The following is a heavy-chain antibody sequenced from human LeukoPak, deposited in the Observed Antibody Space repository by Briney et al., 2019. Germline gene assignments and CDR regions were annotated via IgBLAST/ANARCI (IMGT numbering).Heavy chain of an antibody. D-gene: IGHD4-23*01. V-gene: IGHV4-39*07. CDR2: IYYSGST. Sequence: SETLSLTCTVSSGSISSSSYCWGWIRQPPGKGLEWIGSIYYSGSTYYNPSLKSRVTISVDTSKNQFSLKLSSVTAADTAVYYCARTTVVNYYYYYMDVWGKGTTVTVSS. CDR1: SGSISSSSYC. CDR3: ARTTVVNYYYYYMDV. J-gene: IGHJ6*03.